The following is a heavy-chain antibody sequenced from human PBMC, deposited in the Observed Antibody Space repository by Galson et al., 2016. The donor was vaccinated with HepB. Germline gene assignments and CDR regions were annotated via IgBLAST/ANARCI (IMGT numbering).Heavy chain of an antibody. CDR1: GFTFSNYA. D-gene: IGHD2-21*02. V-gene: IGHV3-23*01. Sequence: SLRLSCAASGFTFSNYAMTWVRQAPGKGLEWVSGISGNGGSTYYADSVKGRFTISRDNSKNTVFLQMNSLRAEETGIYHCAKEFIVVVTAPDYWGQGTLVTVSA. CDR3: AKEFIVVVTAPDY. CDR2: ISGNGGST. J-gene: IGHJ4*02.